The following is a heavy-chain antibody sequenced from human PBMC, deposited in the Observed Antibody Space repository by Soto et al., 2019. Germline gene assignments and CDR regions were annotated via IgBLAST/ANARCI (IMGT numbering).Heavy chain of an antibody. Sequence: SETLSLTCAVYGGSFSGYYWSWIRQPPGKGLEWIGEINHSGSTNYNPSLKSRVTISVDTSKNQFSLKLSSVTAADTAVYYCARGGQWLVDAFDIWGQGTMVTVSS. D-gene: IGHD6-19*01. CDR3: ARGGQWLVDAFDI. J-gene: IGHJ3*02. CDR2: INHSGST. CDR1: GGSFSGYY. V-gene: IGHV4-34*01.